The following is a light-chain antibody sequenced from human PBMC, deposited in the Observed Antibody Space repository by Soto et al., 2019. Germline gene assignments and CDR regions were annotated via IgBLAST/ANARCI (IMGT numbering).Light chain of an antibody. J-gene: IGKJ2*01. CDR1: QSVSSN. V-gene: IGKV3-15*01. CDR3: QQYSNFRDT. CDR2: DAS. Sequence: EIVLTQSPATLSVSPGERATLSCRASQSVSSNLAWYQQKPGQAPRLLIYDASTRATGIPARFSGSGSGTEFTLTISSLQSEDFAVYYCQQYSNFRDTFGQGTKVEIK.